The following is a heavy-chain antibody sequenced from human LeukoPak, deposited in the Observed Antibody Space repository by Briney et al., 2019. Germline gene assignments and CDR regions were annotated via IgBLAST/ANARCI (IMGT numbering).Heavy chain of an antibody. D-gene: IGHD4-23*01. CDR2: MKEDGGEI. V-gene: IGHV3-7*01. Sequence: GSLRLSCEASAFTFSSYWMSWVRQAPGKGLEWVANMKEDGGEINYVDSVKGRFTISRDNAKNSLFLQMNSLRVEDTAVYYCARDRGYSTFDYWGQGTLVTVSS. CDR1: AFTFSSYW. CDR3: ARDRGYSTFDY. J-gene: IGHJ4*02.